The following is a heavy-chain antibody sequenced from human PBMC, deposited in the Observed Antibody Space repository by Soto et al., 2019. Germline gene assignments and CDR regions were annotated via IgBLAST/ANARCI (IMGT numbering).Heavy chain of an antibody. CDR2: IYHTGSA. D-gene: IGHD5-12*01. Sequence: SETLSLTCAVSGGSISSGGYSWSWVRQPPGKGLEYIGYIYHTGSAYYTPSLLSRVTLSVDRSRNQFSLTLTSVTAADTAVYYCARESGYDSGADDYWGQGTLVTVSS. V-gene: IGHV4-30-2*01. CDR1: GGSISSGGYS. J-gene: IGHJ4*02. CDR3: ARESGYDSGADDY.